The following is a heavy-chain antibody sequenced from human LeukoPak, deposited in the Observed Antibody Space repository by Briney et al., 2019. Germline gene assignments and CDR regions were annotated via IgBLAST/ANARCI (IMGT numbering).Heavy chain of an antibody. V-gene: IGHV3-7*01. D-gene: IGHD2-15*01. Sequence: GGSLRLSCAASGFTFRSYAMSWVRQAPGKGLEWVADIKQDGSEKYYVDSVKGRFIISRQNAKNSLFLQMNSLRAEDTAVYYCARHRSGGSQDDAFDIWGQGTMVTVSS. CDR1: GFTFRSYA. J-gene: IGHJ3*02. CDR3: ARHRSGGSQDDAFDI. CDR2: IKQDGSEK.